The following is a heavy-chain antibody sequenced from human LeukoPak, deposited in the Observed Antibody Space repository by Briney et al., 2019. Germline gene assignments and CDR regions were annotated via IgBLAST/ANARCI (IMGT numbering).Heavy chain of an antibody. J-gene: IGHJ4*02. D-gene: IGHD3-22*01. CDR2: IRSKAYGGTT. V-gene: IGHV3-49*04. Sequence: GGSLRLSCTASGFTFSDYAMSWVRQAPGKGLEWVGFIRSKAYGGTTEYAASVKGRFTISRDDSKSIAYLQMNSLKTEDTAVYYCTRVFEYYYDSSGPGYYFDYWGQGTLVTVSS. CDR3: TRVFEYYYDSSGPGYYFDY. CDR1: GFTFSDYA.